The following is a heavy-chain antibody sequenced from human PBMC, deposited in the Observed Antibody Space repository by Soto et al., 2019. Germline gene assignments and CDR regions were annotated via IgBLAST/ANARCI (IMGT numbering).Heavy chain of an antibody. CDR1: GYTFTIYY. CDR2: INPSGGST. V-gene: IGHV1-46*01. D-gene: IGHD5-12*01. J-gene: IGHJ5*02. Sequence: ASVEVSCKASGYTFTIYYMHWVRQAPGQGLEWMGIINPSGGSTSYAQKFQGRVTMTRDTSTSTVYMELSSLRSEDTAVYYCARVRSGYGGSFDPWGQGTLVTVSS. CDR3: ARVRSGYGGSFDP.